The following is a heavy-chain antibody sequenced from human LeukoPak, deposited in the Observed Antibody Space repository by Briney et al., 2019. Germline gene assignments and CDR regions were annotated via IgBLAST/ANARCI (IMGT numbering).Heavy chain of an antibody. CDR3: ADEENGMDV. CDR2: INHSGST. V-gene: IGHV4-34*01. CDR1: GGSFSGYY. Sequence: PSETLSLTCAVCGGSFSGYYWSWIRQPPGQGLEWIGEINHSGSTNYNPSLKSRVTISVDTSKNQFSLKLSSVTAADTAVYYCADEENGMDVWGQGTTVTVSS. J-gene: IGHJ6*02.